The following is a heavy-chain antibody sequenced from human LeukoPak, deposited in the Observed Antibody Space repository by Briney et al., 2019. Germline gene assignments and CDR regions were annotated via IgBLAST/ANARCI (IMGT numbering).Heavy chain of an antibody. CDR1: GDSITNFY. Sequence: SETLSLTCSVFGDSITNFYWSWIRQPPGKGLEWLGNIYFSGGTNYNPSLQSRVTVSLDTSKNHFSLKMTSVTAADTAVYFCARHGRDKDSRNQGDALDIWGQGTMVIVSS. V-gene: IGHV4-59*08. CDR3: ARHGRDKDSRNQGDALDI. CDR2: IYFSGGT. J-gene: IGHJ3*02. D-gene: IGHD2-15*01.